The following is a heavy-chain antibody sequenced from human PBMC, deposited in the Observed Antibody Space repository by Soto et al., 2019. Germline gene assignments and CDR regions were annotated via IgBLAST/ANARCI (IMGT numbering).Heavy chain of an antibody. V-gene: IGHV1-2*02. CDR3: ARVEGSASSTGD. J-gene: IGHJ4*02. Sequence: VQLVQSGPEGKIPGASVKVSCKASGYTFTAYYIHWVRQAPGQGLEWLGWISPNNGGTIYAQKFQGRVTLTRDTSVSTAYMELSRLTSDDTAVYYCARVEGSASSTGDWGQGTLVTVSS. D-gene: IGHD6-6*01. CDR2: ISPNNGGT. CDR1: GYTFTAYY.